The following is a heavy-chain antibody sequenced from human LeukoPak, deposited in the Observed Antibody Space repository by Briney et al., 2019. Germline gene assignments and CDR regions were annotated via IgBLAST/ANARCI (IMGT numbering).Heavy chain of an antibody. Sequence: PGGSLRLSCAASGFTFSDYYMSWVRQAPGKGLEWVANIKQDGSEKYYVDSVKGRFTISRDNAKNSLYLQMNSLRAEDTAVYYCARGRQWLLSWGQGTLVTVSS. J-gene: IGHJ4*02. CDR2: IKQDGSEK. V-gene: IGHV3-7*01. CDR1: GFTFSDYY. CDR3: ARGRQWLLS. D-gene: IGHD3-3*01.